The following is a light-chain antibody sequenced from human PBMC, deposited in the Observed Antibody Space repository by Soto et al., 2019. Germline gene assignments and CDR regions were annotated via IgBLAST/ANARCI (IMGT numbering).Light chain of an antibody. CDR1: QNVFNN. CDR2: GAS. V-gene: IGKV3-15*01. J-gene: IGKJ4*01. CDR3: QQYNQWLT. Sequence: EIVVTQSPVTLSVSPGETATLSCRASQNVFNNLAWYQVKPGQAPRLLIYGASTRATGIPVRFSGSGSRTDFTLTISSLQSEDFAVYYCQQYNQWLTFGGGTKVDIK.